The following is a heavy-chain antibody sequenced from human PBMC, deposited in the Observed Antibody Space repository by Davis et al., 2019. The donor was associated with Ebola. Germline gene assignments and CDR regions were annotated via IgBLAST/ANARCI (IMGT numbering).Heavy chain of an antibody. CDR1: GGTFSSYA. CDR2: INPSGGST. J-gene: IGHJ6*02. V-gene: IGHV1-46*01. CDR3: AADSQYSYGYWGAYYYYYYGMDV. Sequence: ASVKVSCKASGGTFSSYAISWVRQAPGQGLEWMGIINPSGGSTSYAQKFQGRVTMTRDTSTSTVYMELSSLRSEDTAVYYCAADSQYSYGYWGAYYYYYYGMDVWGQGTTVTVSS. D-gene: IGHD5-18*01.